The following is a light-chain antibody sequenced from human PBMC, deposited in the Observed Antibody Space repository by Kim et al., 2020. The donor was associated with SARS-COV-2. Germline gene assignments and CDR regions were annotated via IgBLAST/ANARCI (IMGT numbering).Light chain of an antibody. CDR2: YNT. Sequence: QRVTFSCPGSSSNFGPGFDLHWSQPLPVPPPNLLIFYNTNRPSGVPDRFSCSKSGTSASLAITGLQAEDEADYYCQSYDNSLRGYVFGTGTKVAVL. CDR3: QSYDNSLRGYV. CDR1: SSNFGPGFD. J-gene: IGLJ1*01. V-gene: IGLV1-40*01.